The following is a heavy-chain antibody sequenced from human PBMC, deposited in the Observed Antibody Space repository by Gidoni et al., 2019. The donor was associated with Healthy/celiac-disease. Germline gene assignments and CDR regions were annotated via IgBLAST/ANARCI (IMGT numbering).Heavy chain of an antibody. CDR3: ARERGMTTVTTPPYFDY. Sequence: QVQLQESGPGLVKPSQTLSLTCTVSGGSITSGSYYWSWIRQPAGKGLEWIGRIYTSGSTNYNPSLKSRVTISVDTSKNQFSLKLSSVTAADTAVYYCARERGMTTVTTPPYFDYWGQGTLVTVSS. CDR1: GGSITSGSYY. V-gene: IGHV4-61*02. D-gene: IGHD4-17*01. J-gene: IGHJ4*02. CDR2: IYTSGST.